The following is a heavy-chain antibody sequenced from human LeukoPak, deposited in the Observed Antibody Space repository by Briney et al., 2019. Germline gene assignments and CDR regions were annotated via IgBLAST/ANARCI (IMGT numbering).Heavy chain of an antibody. D-gene: IGHD6-13*01. CDR2: ISSSSSYI. CDR1: GFTFSSYS. Sequence: GGSLRLSCAASGFTFSSYSMNWVRQAPGKGLEWVSSISSSSSYIYYADSVKGRFTISRDNAKNSLYLQMNSLRAEDTAVYYCARVAPRIAAAGTAFDYWGQGTLVTVSS. J-gene: IGHJ4*02. V-gene: IGHV3-21*01. CDR3: ARVAPRIAAAGTAFDY.